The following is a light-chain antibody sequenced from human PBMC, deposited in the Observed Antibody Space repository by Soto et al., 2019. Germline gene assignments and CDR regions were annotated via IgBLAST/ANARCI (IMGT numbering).Light chain of an antibody. CDR3: QQANSFPIT. Sequence: DIQMTQSPSTLSASVGDRVTIAFRASQRISVWLAWYQQKAGKAPNLLIYKASRLESGVPSRFSGSGSGTDFTLTISSLQPEDFATYYCQQANSFPITFGQGTRLEI. CDR1: QRISVW. J-gene: IGKJ5*01. V-gene: IGKV1-5*03. CDR2: KAS.